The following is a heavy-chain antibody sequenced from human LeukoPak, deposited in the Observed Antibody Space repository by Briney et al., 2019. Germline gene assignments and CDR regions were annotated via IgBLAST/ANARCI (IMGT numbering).Heavy chain of an antibody. J-gene: IGHJ6*03. Sequence: SETLSLTCAVYGGSCSGYYWTWIRQTPEKGLEWIGEMNPSGSTNYNPSLKSRVTISVDTSKNQFSLELSSVTAADTAVYYCARGRQDVTMIVVVMTAVSYYLDVWGKGTTVTVS. D-gene: IGHD3-22*01. CDR3: ARGRQDVTMIVVVMTAVSYYLDV. CDR1: GGSCSGYY. CDR2: MNPSGST. V-gene: IGHV4-34*01.